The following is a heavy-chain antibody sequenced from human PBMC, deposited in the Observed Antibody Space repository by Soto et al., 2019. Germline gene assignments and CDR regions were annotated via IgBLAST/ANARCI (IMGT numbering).Heavy chain of an antibody. CDR3: AKDVSWRAAADSQPDY. Sequence: QVQLVESGGGVVQPGRSLRLSCAASGFTFSSYGMHWVRQAPGKGLEWVAVISYDGSNKYYADSVKGRFTISRDNSKNTLYLQMNSMRAEDTAVYYCAKDVSWRAAADSQPDYWGQGTLVTVSS. CDR2: ISYDGSNK. CDR1: GFTFSSYG. V-gene: IGHV3-30*18. D-gene: IGHD6-13*01. J-gene: IGHJ4*02.